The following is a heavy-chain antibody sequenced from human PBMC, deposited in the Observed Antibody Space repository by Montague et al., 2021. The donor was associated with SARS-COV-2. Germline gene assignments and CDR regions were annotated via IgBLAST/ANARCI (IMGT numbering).Heavy chain of an antibody. CDR3: AFSAFPTGAFDI. J-gene: IGHJ3*02. V-gene: IGHV3-11*03. CDR2: ISGSSSYT. CDR1: GFTFSDYY. D-gene: IGHD1-26*01. Sequence: SLRLSFAASGFTFSDYYMSWIRQAPGKGLEWVSYISGSSSYTNCADSVKGRFTISRDNAKNSLYLQMNSLRAEDTAVYYCAFSAFPTGAFDIWGQGTMVTVSS.